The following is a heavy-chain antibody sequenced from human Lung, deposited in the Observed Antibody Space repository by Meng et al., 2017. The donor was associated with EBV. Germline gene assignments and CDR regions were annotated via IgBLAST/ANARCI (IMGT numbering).Heavy chain of an antibody. J-gene: IGHJ4*02. CDR2: ISCYNGDT. Sequence: QLQRVQVGAEVKKPGASVRVSCKASGYTFTHHGISWIRQAPGQGLEWMGWISCYNGDTNYAQKLQGRVTMTTDTSTNTAYMDLRSLRSDDTAVYYCARDPSNTSGRYAYFDYWGQGTLVTVSS. CDR3: ARDPSNTSGRYAYFDY. CDR1: GYTFTHHG. V-gene: IGHV1-18*01. D-gene: IGHD6-19*01.